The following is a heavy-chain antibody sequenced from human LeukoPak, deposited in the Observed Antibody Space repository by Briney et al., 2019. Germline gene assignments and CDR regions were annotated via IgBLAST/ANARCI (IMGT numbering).Heavy chain of an antibody. D-gene: IGHD2-2*01. V-gene: IGHV1-69*06. Sequence: SVKVSCKASGGTFSSYAISWVRQAPGQGLEWMGGLIPIFGTANYAQKFQGRVTITADKSTSTAYMELSSLRSEDTAVYYCARAPVVPAAMVRFYYYYYYMDVWGKGTTVTVSS. CDR1: GGTFSSYA. CDR2: LIPIFGTA. CDR3: ARAPVVPAAMVRFYYYYYYMDV. J-gene: IGHJ6*03.